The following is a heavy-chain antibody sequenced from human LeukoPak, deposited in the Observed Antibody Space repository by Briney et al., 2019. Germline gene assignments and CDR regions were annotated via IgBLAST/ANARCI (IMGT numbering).Heavy chain of an antibody. V-gene: IGHV3-23*01. Sequence: PGGSLRLSCAASGFIFSNYGMSWVRQAPGKGPEWVSGIRGNAGTTYYADSVKGRFTIFRDNSKNTLYLQMNSLRAEDTAVYYCARTGYYDSSGYYYYAFDIWGQGTMVTVSS. CDR1: GFIFSNYG. CDR2: IRGNAGTT. CDR3: ARTGYYDSSGYYYYAFDI. D-gene: IGHD3-22*01. J-gene: IGHJ3*02.